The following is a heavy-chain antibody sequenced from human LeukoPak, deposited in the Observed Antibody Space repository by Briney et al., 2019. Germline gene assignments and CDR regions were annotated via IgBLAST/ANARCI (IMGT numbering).Heavy chain of an antibody. CDR3: ARGTYCSSTSCYQDFDY. J-gene: IGHJ4*02. D-gene: IGHD2-2*01. CDR1: GGSISSYY. CDR2: IYTSGST. Sequence: SETLSLTCTVSGGSISSYYWSWIRQPARNGLEWIGRIYTSGSTNYNPSLKSRVTMSVDTSKNQFSLKLSSVTAADTAVYYCARGTYCSSTSCYQDFDYWGQGTLVTVSS. V-gene: IGHV4-4*07.